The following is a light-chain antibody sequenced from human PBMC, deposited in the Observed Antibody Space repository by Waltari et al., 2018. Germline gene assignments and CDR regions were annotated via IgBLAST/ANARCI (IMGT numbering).Light chain of an antibody. CDR2: DVI. V-gene: IGLV2-14*03. J-gene: IGLJ3*02. Sequence: QSALTQPASVFGSPGPSIDISCSGTGSDIGSYKYVSWYQQHPGKAPKLIVYDVIKRASGVSNRFSAIKSGTTAYLTISGLQAEDEADYVCSSYASGGSWVFGGGTKVTVL. CDR3: SSYASGGSWV. CDR1: GSDIGSYKY.